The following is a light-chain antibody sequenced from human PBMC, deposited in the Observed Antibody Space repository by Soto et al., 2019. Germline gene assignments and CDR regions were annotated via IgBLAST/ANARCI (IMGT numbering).Light chain of an antibody. CDR1: QSFSSSY. V-gene: IGKV3-20*01. CDR2: GAS. J-gene: IGKJ2*01. CDR3: QQYGSSPPYT. Sequence: EIVLTQSPGTLSLSPGERATLSCRASQSFSSSYLAWYQQKPGQAPRLLIYGASIRATGIPDRFSGSGSGTDFTLTISRLEPEDFAVYYCQQYGSSPPYTFGQGTKLEIK.